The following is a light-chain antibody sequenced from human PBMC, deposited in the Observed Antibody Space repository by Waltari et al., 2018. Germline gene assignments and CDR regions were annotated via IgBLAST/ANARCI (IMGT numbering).Light chain of an antibody. CDR2: GES. CDR3: QQYNNWPPIT. J-gene: IGKJ5*01. CDR1: QNVSSK. Sequence: ETVMTQSPASLSVSPGEGAILSCRASQNVSSKLAWYQQKPGQAPRLLIFGESTRATGIPARFSGSGSGTEFTLNISSLQSEDFAVYYCQQYNNWPPITFGQGTRLEIK. V-gene: IGKV3-15*01.